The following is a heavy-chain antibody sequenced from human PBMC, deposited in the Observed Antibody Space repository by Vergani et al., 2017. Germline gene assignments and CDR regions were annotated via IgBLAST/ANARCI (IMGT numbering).Heavy chain of an antibody. CDR2: IIPIFGTA. D-gene: IGHD1-7*01. V-gene: IGHV1-69*12. CDR3: ARAPVPNCNYFVDYYYYMDV. Sequence: QVQLVQSGAEVKKPGSSVKVSCKASGGTFSSYAISWVRQAPGQGLEWMGGIIPIFGTANYAQKFQGRVTITADESTSTAYMELSSLRSEDTAVYYCARAPVPNCNYFVDYYYYMDVWGKGTTVTVSS. CDR1: GGTFSSYA. J-gene: IGHJ6*03.